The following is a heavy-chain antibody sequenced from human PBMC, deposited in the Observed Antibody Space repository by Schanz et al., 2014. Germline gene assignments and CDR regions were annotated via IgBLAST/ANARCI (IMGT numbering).Heavy chain of an antibody. V-gene: IGHV1-69*04. CDR1: GGTLQSYT. Sequence: QVPLVQSGAEVKKPGSSVKVSCKASGGTLQSYTFSWVRQAPGQGLEWMGRFVPRLRVALYAQNFRGRVTITADSSTNTAYLEVSSLRFEDTAMYYCARDLDWTHDFWGQGTLVTVSS. D-gene: IGHD1-1*01. J-gene: IGHJ4*02. CDR2: FVPRLRVA. CDR3: ARDLDWTHDF.